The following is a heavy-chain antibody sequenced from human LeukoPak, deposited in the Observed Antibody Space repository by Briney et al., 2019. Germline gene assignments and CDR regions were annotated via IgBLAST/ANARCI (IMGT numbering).Heavy chain of an antibody. CDR1: VYTFTGYY. CDR3: ARGLKKTVAVATIRKAGYNWFDP. CDR2: INPNSGGT. V-gene: IGHV1-2*02. J-gene: IGHJ5*02. D-gene: IGHD5-12*01. Sequence: ASVKVSCKASVYTFTGYYMHWVRQAPGQGLEWMGWINPNSGGTNYAQKFQGRVTMTRDTSISTAYMELSRLRSDDTAVYYCARGLKKTVAVATIRKAGYNWFDPWGQGTLVTVSS.